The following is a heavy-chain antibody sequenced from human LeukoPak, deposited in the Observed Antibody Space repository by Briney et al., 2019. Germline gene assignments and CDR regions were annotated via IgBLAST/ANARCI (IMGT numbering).Heavy chain of an antibody. Sequence: GGSLRLSCAASGFTFSSYAMSWVRQAPGKGLEWVSAISGSGGSTYYADSVKGRFTISRDNSKNTLYLQMNSLRAEDTAVYYCAKARGYYDSSGYYFDYWGQGTLVTVPS. CDR1: GFTFSSYA. CDR2: ISGSGGST. V-gene: IGHV3-23*01. D-gene: IGHD3-22*01. CDR3: AKARGYYDSSGYYFDY. J-gene: IGHJ4*02.